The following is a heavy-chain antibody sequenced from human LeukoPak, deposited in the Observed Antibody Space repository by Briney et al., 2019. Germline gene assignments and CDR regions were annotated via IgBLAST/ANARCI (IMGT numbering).Heavy chain of an antibody. CDR3: APGRYYFDY. CDR2: ISGSGGST. CDR1: GLTFSSYA. V-gene: IGHV3-23*01. J-gene: IGHJ4*02. Sequence: GGSLRLSCAASGLTFSSYAMSWVRRAPVKGLEWVSAISGSGGSTYYADSVKGRFAISRDNSKNTLYLQMNSLRAEDTAVYYCAPGRYYFDYWGQGTLVTVSS.